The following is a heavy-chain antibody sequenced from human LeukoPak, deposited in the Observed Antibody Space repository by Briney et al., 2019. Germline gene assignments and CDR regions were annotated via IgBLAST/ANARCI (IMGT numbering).Heavy chain of an antibody. CDR1: GFTFDDYA. J-gene: IGHJ4*02. CDR3: TKDLSGSYEN. V-gene: IGHV3-43*02. Sequence: GGSLRLSCATSGFTFDDYAFHWVRQVPGKGLEWVSLISRDGGTTSYGDSVKGRFTISRDNSKNSLYMQMNSLKTEDSALYYCTKDLSGSYENWGQGTLVTVSS. CDR2: ISRDGGTT. D-gene: IGHD3-10*01.